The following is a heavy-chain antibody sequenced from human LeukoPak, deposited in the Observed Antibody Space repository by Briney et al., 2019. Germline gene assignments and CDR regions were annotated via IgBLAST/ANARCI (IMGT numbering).Heavy chain of an antibody. Sequence: GGSLRLSCAASGFSFSSYAMSWIRQAPGKGLEWVSAVSGSGGSTYYADSVKGRFTISRDNSKNTLYLQMNSLRAEDTAVYYCAKGLGRLDYWGQGTLVTVSS. D-gene: IGHD2-15*01. CDR2: VSGSGGST. CDR1: GFSFSSYA. J-gene: IGHJ4*02. CDR3: AKGLGRLDY. V-gene: IGHV3-23*01.